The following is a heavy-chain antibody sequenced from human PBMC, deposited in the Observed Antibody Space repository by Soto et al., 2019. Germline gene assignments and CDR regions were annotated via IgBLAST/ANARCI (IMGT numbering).Heavy chain of an antibody. V-gene: IGHV3-15*01. CDR3: IADIPGGYSDCFDY. D-gene: IGHD2-21*02. CDR2: IKSKTSGGTT. J-gene: IGHJ4*02. CDR1: GFTFSAAW. Sequence: EVQLVESGGDLVKAGGSLRLSCAASGFTFSAAWMSWVRQAPGKGLEWVGRIKSKTSGGTTDYVAPLKGRFTISRDDSKNTLYLQMDSLNTEDTAIYYCIADIPGGYSDCFDYWGQGALVTVSS.